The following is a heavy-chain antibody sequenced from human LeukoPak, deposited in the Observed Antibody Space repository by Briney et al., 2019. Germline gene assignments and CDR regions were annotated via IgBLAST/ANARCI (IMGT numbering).Heavy chain of an antibody. CDR2: INHSGST. CDR3: AGASGGDYVG. V-gene: IGHV4-34*01. J-gene: IGHJ4*02. CDR1: GGSINNYY. D-gene: IGHD4-23*01. Sequence: PSETLSLTCTVSGGSINNYYWSWIRQPPGKGLEWIGEINHSGSTNYNPSLKSRVTISVDTSKNQFSLKLSSVTAADTAVYYCAGASGGDYVGWGQGTLVTVSS.